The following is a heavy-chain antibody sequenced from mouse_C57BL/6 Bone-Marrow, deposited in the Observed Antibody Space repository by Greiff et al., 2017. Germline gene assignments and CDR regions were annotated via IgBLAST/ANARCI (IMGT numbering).Heavy chain of an antibody. CDR2: IHPNSGST. V-gene: IGHV1-64*01. J-gene: IGHJ4*01. D-gene: IGHD1-1*01. CDR3: ALDGSSYHYYAMDY. Sequence: VQLQQPGAELVKPGASVKLSCKASGYTFTSYWMHWVKQRPGQGLEWIGMIHPNSGSTNYNEKFKSKATLTVDKSSSTAYMQLSSLTSEDSAVYYCALDGSSYHYYAMDYWGQGTSVTVSS. CDR1: GYTFTSYW.